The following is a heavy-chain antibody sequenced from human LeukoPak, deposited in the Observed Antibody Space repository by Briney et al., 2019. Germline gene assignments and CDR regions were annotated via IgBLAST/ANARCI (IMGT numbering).Heavy chain of an antibody. J-gene: IGHJ4*02. D-gene: IGHD6-6*01. V-gene: IGHV3-15*01. CDR1: GITFSHAW. CDR2: IKSKTDGGTT. Sequence: PGGSLGLSCAAPGITFSHAWMSWVRQAPGKGLEWVGRIKSKTDGGTTDYAVSVKGRFTISRDDSKDTLFLQMNSLKTEDSAVYYCTTGHGSSSYWGQGTLVTVSS. CDR3: TTGHGSSSY.